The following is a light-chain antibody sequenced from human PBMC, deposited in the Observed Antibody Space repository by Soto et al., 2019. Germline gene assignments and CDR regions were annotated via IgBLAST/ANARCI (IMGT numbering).Light chain of an antibody. J-gene: IGLJ2*01. CDR1: SGHSSYA. Sequence: QPVLTQSPSASASLGASVKLTCTLSSGHSSYAIAWHQQQPEKGPRYLMNLNSDGSHSKGDGIPDRFSGSSSGAERYLIISSLQSEDEADYYCQTWGTGIRGVFGGGTKLTVL. CDR2: LNSDGSH. V-gene: IGLV4-69*01. CDR3: QTWGTGIRGV.